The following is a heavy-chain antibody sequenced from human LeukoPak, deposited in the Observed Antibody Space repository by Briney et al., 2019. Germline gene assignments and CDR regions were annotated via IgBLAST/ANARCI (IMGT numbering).Heavy chain of an antibody. J-gene: IGHJ5*02. Sequence: SETLSLTCTVSGGSISNSYYYWGWIRQPPWKGLEWIGSLHYSGSTYYNPSLKSRVTISVDTSKNQFSLKLSSVTAADTAVYYCARRGSLWFGEFYYKGANWFDPWGQGTLVTVSS. D-gene: IGHD3-10*01. CDR2: LHYSGST. CDR3: ARRGSLWFGEFYYKGANWFDP. CDR1: GGSISNSYYY. V-gene: IGHV4-39*01.